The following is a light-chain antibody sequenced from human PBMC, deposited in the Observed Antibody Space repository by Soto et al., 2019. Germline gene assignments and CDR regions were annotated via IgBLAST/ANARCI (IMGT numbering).Light chain of an antibody. Sequence: QSALTQSPSVSAAPGQKVTISCSGSSSNIRNNYVSWYQQLPGTAPKLLIYDNNKRPSGIPDRFSGSKSGTSGTLDITGLQTGDEADYYCATWDGSLPGEVFGGGTKLTVL. V-gene: IGLV1-51*01. J-gene: IGLJ2*01. CDR2: DNN. CDR1: SSNIRNNY. CDR3: ATWDGSLPGEV.